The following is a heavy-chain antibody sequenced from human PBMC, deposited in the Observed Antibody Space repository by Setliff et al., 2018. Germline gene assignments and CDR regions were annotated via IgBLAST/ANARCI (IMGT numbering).Heavy chain of an antibody. CDR2: IYTSWST. V-gene: IGHV4-61*09. CDR3: ASSQPDYCSSTSCYGADWFDP. Sequence: SETLSLTCTVSGDSISSRRNYWGWFRQPAGKELEWIGQIYTSWSTNYNPSLKSRVTISLDTSKNQFSLKLSSVTAANTAVYYCASSQPDYCSSTSCYGADWFDPWGQGTLVTVSS. CDR1: GDSISSRRNY. D-gene: IGHD2-2*01. J-gene: IGHJ5*02.